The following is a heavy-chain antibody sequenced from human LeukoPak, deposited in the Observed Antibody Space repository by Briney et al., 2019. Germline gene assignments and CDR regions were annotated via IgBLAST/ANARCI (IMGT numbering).Heavy chain of an antibody. V-gene: IGHV1-2*02. D-gene: IGHD2-21*01. CDR3: AVAPGDY. J-gene: IGHJ4*02. CDR1: GYTFTGYF. CDR2: INPNSGGT. Sequence: GASVKVSCKASGYTFTGYFMHWVRQAPGQGLEWMGWINPNSGGTFYAQKFQGRVTLTRDTSISSVYMELTTLTSDDTALYYCAVAPGDYWGQGTLVSVSA.